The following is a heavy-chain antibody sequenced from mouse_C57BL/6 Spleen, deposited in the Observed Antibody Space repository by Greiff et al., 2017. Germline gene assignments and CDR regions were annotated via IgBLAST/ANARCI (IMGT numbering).Heavy chain of an antibody. J-gene: IGHJ2*01. CDR2: IDPSDSET. CDR1: GYTFTSYW. V-gene: IGHV1-52*01. Sequence: QVQLQQPGAELVRPGSSVKLSCKASGYTFTSYWMHWVKQRPIQGLEWIGNIDPSDSETHYTQKFKDKATLTVYKSSSTAYMQLSSLTSEDSAVXYCAREAGIYFDCWGEGTTLTVSS. CDR3: AREAGIYFDC. D-gene: IGHD4-1*01.